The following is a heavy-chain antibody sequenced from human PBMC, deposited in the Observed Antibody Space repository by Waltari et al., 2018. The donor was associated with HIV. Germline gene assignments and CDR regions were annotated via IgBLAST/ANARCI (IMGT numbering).Heavy chain of an antibody. CDR2: VNHSGNI. V-gene: IGHV4-34*01. D-gene: IGHD2-15*01. Sequence: QVHLQQSGAGLLKPSETLSLTCTVSGGSFSGYYWSWIRQPPGQGLEWIGEVNHSGNINYNPSLKSRLIISVDTSKRQFSLRLKSVTAADTAVYYCSGEGYGGNPANNFDFWGQGTLVSVSS. CDR3: SGEGYGGNPANNFDF. J-gene: IGHJ4*02. CDR1: GGSFSGYY.